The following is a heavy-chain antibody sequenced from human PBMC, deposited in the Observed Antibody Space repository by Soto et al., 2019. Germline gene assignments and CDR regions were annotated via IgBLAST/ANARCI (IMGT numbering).Heavy chain of an antibody. Sequence: QVPLVESGGGVVQPGRSQRLSCAASGFTFSYYTMHWVRQAPGRGLEWVAVISYDGGEKYYADSVKGRFTISRDNSKNTLTLQMNSLRVDDTAVYYCAKALGELSPESYDSWGQGTLITVSS. D-gene: IGHD3-16*02. CDR3: AKALGELSPESYDS. CDR2: ISYDGGEK. CDR1: GFTFSYYT. J-gene: IGHJ4*02. V-gene: IGHV3-30*18.